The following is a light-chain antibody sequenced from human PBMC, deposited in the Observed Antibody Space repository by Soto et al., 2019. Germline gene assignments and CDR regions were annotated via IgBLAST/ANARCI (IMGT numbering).Light chain of an antibody. CDR2: EGS. J-gene: IGLJ1*01. CDR3: CSYAGSSTYA. V-gene: IGLV2-23*01. CDR1: NSDIGSYNL. Sequence: QSALTQPASVSGSPGQSITISCTGSNSDIGSYNLVSWYQQHPGKAPKLILFEGSERPSGVSDRFSGSKSDNTASLTISGLQAGDEAEYYCCSYAGSSTYAFGTGTKVTVL.